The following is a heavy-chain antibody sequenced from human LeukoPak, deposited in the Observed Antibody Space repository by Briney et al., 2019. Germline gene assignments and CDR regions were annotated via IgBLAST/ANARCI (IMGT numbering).Heavy chain of an antibody. J-gene: IGHJ5*02. CDR2: ISSSGSTI. CDR1: GFTFSNYW. D-gene: IGHD6-13*01. Sequence: GGSLRLSCAVSGFTFSNYWMSWIRQAPGKGLEWVSYISSSGSTIYYADSVKGRFTISRDNAKNSLYLQMNSLRAEDTAVYYRARDRSSSSWYLASSYNWFDPWGQGTLVTVSS. V-gene: IGHV3-11*01. CDR3: ARDRSSSSWYLASSYNWFDP.